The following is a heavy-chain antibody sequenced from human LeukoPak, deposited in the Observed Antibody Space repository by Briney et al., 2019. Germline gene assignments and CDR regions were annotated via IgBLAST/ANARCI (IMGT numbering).Heavy chain of an antibody. CDR2: IDGNSGVT. CDR3: AKDLSEVAGPDFDY. J-gene: IGHJ4*02. CDR1: GYTFTAYY. Sequence: ASVKVSCTASGYTFTAYYMHWVRQAPGQGLESMGWIDGNSGVTTYAQKFQGRITVTRDTSISTAYMKLSSLGSNDTAVYYCAKDLSEVAGPDFDYWGQGTLVTVSS. V-gene: IGHV1-2*02. D-gene: IGHD6-19*01.